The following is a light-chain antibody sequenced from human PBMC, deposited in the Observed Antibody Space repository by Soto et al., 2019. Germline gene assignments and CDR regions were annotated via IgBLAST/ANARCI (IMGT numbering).Light chain of an antibody. Sequence: EIELTQSPCTLSLSPGDAVTLSCKASQAVTSKFLAWYQQKPGQPPRLLILGASTRATGIADRFSGSGSGTDFTLTISRLEPEDFAVYYCQQYGDSLLTFGGGTKVAIK. CDR3: QQYGDSLLT. J-gene: IGKJ4*01. V-gene: IGKV3-20*01. CDR1: QAVTSKF. CDR2: GAS.